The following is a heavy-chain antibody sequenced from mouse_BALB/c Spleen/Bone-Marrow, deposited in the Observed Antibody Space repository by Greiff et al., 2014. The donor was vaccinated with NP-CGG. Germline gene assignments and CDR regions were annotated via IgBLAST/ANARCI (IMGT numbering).Heavy chain of an antibody. CDR3: ALNWDSAY. CDR1: GFTFRSYG. J-gene: IGHJ3*01. CDR2: INNGGTYT. Sequence: VQLQQSGGDLVKPGGSLKLSCAASGFTFRSYGMSWVRQTPDKRLEWVATINNGGTYTYYPDSVKGRFTISRDNAKNTLYLQMSSLKSEDTAMYYCALNWDSAYWGQGTLVTVSA. V-gene: IGHV5-6*01. D-gene: IGHD4-1*02.